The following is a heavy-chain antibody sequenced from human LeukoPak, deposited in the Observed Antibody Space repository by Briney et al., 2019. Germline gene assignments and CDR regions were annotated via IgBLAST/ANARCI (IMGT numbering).Heavy chain of an antibody. Sequence: QPGGSLRLSCSGSGFTFMNYVMAWVCQAPGKGLEWVSSIRLGGGLTHSADPVKGRFIISRDMNTLFLQMNNLRPEDTAMYYCARKITMVRGPLIKGYFDLWGRGTLVSVSS. D-gene: IGHD3-10*01. CDR2: IRLGGGLT. V-gene: IGHV3-23*01. J-gene: IGHJ2*01. CDR3: ARKITMVRGPLIKGYFDL. CDR1: GFTFMNYV.